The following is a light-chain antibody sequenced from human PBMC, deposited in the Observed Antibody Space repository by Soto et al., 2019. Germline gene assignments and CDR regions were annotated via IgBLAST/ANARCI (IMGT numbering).Light chain of an antibody. J-gene: IGKJ1*01. V-gene: IGKV1-27*01. CDR3: QYYMTAPWT. CDR1: QGIGNY. Sequence: DIQMTQSPSSLSASVRDRVTITCRASQGIGNYVAWYQQKPGKPPNLLIYAASTLHSGVPSRFSGSASGTDFTLTISSLQPEDVATYYCQYYMTAPWTFGRGTKVEIK. CDR2: AAS.